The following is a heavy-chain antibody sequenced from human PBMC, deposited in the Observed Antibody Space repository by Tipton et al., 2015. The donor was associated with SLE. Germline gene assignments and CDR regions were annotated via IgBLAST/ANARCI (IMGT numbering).Heavy chain of an antibody. CDR2: INHSGST. CDR3: AREGNGEDAFDI. Sequence: LRLSCAVYGGSFSGYYWSWIRQPPGKGLEWIGEINHSGSTNYNPSLKSRVTISVDTSKNQFSLKLSSVTAADTAVYYCAREGNGEDAFDIWGQGTMVTVSS. D-gene: IGHD3-10*01. J-gene: IGHJ3*02. V-gene: IGHV4-34*01. CDR1: GGSFSGYY.